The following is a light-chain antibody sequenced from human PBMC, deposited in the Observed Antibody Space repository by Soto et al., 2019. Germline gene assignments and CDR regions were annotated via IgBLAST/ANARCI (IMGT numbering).Light chain of an antibody. J-gene: IGKJ2*01. Sequence: EIVLTQSPGTLSLSPGERATLSCRASQSVSSSYLGWYQQKPGQAPRLLIYGASSRATGIPDRFSGSGSGTDFTLTISRLEPEAFAVYYCQQYGTSPYTFGQGTKLEIK. V-gene: IGKV3-20*01. CDR2: GAS. CDR1: QSVSSSY. CDR3: QQYGTSPYT.